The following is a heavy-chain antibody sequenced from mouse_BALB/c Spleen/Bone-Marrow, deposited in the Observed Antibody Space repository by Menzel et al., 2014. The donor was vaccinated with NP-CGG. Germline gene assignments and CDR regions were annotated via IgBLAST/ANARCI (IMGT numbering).Heavy chain of an antibody. CDR2: IDPSDSCT. J-gene: IGHJ2*01. Sequence: VHLVESGAELVEPGASVKLSCKASGYTFTSYWMHWVKQRPGQGLEWIGEIDPSDSCTNYNQKFKGKATLTVDESSSTAYMQLSSLTSEDSAVYYCARDSITTVVATDYWGQGTTLTVSS. D-gene: IGHD1-1*01. V-gene: IGHV1-69*02. CDR3: ARDSITTVVATDY. CDR1: GYTFTSYW.